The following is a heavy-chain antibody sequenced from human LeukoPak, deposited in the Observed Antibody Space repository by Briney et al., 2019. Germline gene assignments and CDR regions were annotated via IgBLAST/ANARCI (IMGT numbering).Heavy chain of an antibody. CDR3: ARLDGYSYGYYYYYYMDV. V-gene: IGHV4-39*01. D-gene: IGHD5-18*01. J-gene: IGHJ6*03. CDR1: GGSISSSSYY. CDR2: IYYSGST. Sequence: SETLSLTCTVSGGSISSSSYYWGWLRQPPGMGLEWIGSIYYSGSTYYNPSLKSRVTISVDTSKNQFSLKLSSVTAADTAVYYCARLDGYSYGYYYYYYMDVWGKGTTVTVSS.